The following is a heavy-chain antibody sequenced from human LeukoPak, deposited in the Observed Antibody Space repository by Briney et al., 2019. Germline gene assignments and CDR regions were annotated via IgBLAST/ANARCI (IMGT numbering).Heavy chain of an antibody. CDR1: GFTFSYYG. J-gene: IGHJ5*02. D-gene: IGHD1-1*01. CDR3: AKSSAGITWFDP. V-gene: IGHV3-30*02. CDR2: IRNDGSNR. Sequence: GGSLRLSCAASGFTFSYYGMHWVRQAPGKGLEWVAFIRNDGSNRYYADSVKGRFTISRDNSKNTLFLQMNSLGAEDTAVYYCAKSSAGITWFDPWGQGTLVTVSS.